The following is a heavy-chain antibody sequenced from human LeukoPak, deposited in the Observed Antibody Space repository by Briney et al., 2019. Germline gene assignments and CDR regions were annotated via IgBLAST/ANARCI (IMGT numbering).Heavy chain of an antibody. J-gene: IGHJ6*02. CDR2: ISYDGSNK. CDR3: AREGPGQVAAAGPYGMDV. V-gene: IGHV3-30*04. Sequence: GGSLRLSCAASGFTFSSYAMHWVRQAPGKGLDWVAVISYDGSNKYYADSVKGRFTISRDNSKNTLYLQMNSLRAEDTAVYYCAREGPGQVAAAGPYGMDVWGQGTTVTVSS. D-gene: IGHD6-13*01. CDR1: GFTFSSYA.